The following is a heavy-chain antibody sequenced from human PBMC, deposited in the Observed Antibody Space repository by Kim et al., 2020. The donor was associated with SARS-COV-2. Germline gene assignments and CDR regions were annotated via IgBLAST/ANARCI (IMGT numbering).Heavy chain of an antibody. J-gene: IGHJ5*02. D-gene: IGHD2-15*01. V-gene: IGHV4-31*03. CDR3: ARGGVVPPAIRFDP. CDR1: GDTINNGGYF. CDR2: IYYTGTA. Sequence: SETLSLTCSVSGDTINNGGYFWHWIRQIPGKGLEWMGHIYYTGTASYIPSLQSRLTMSVDLSKSQLSLSLKSVTAADTAVYYCARGGVVPPAIRFDPWGPGTLVTVSS.